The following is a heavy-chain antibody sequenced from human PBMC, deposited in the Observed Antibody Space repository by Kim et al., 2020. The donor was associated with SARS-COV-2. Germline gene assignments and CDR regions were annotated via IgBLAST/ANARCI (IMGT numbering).Heavy chain of an antibody. Sequence: YNPSLKSRVTISVDKSKNQFSLKLSSVTAADTAVYYCARQRAPHYYFDYWGQGTLVTVSS. V-gene: IGHV4-4*02. CDR3: ARQRAPHYYFDY. J-gene: IGHJ4*02.